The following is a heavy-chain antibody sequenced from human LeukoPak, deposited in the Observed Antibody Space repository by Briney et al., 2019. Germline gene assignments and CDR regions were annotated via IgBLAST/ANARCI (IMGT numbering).Heavy chain of an antibody. Sequence: PGGSLRLSCAASGFTFSSYGMHWVRQAPGKGLEWVAFIRYDGSNKYYADSVKGRFTISRDNSKNTLYLQMNSLRAEDTAVYYCARDRGKRSKAFDIWGQGTMVTVSS. D-gene: IGHD3-10*01. CDR2: IRYDGSNK. V-gene: IGHV3-30*02. J-gene: IGHJ3*02. CDR3: ARDRGKRSKAFDI. CDR1: GFTFSSYG.